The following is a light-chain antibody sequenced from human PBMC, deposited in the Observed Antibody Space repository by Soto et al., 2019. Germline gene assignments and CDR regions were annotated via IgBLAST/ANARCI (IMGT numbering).Light chain of an antibody. Sequence: DIQMTQSPSTLSASVGDRVTITCRASQSITSCLAWYQQKPGKAPKLLMYDVSSLHSGVPSRFSGSGSGTEFTLTISSLQPDDFATYYCQQYNGYPWTFGQGTKVEIK. J-gene: IGKJ1*01. CDR2: DVS. CDR3: QQYNGYPWT. V-gene: IGKV1-5*01. CDR1: QSITSC.